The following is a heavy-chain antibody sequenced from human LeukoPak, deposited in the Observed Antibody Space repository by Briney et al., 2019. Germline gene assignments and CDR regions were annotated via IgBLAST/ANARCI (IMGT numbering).Heavy chain of an antibody. CDR1: GYTFTSYG. J-gene: IGHJ4*02. V-gene: IGHV1-18*01. Sequence: ASVKVSFKASGYTFTSYGISWVRQAPGQGLEWMGWISAYNGNTNYAQKLQGRVTMTTDTSTSTAYMELRSLRSDDTAVYYCASLYCSGGSCYLGFDYWGQGTLVTVSS. D-gene: IGHD2-15*01. CDR3: ASLYCSGGSCYLGFDY. CDR2: ISAYNGNT.